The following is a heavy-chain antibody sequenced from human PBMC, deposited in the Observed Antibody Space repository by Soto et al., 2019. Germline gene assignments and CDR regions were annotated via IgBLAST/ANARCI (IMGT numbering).Heavy chain of an antibody. D-gene: IGHD2-15*01. Sequence: GGSLRLSCAASGFTFSNYAMSWVRQAPGKGLEWVSTISGRGGNTYYADSVKGRFTISRDNSRNTLYLQMDSLRVEDSAVYSCAKAGCSGGTCYLYYFDYWGQGALVTISS. CDR1: GFTFSNYA. J-gene: IGHJ4*02. V-gene: IGHV3-23*01. CDR2: ISGRGGNT. CDR3: AKAGCSGGTCYLYYFDY.